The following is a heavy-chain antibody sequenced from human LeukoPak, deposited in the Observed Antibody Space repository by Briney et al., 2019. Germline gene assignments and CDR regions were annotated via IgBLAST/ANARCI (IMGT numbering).Heavy chain of an antibody. J-gene: IGHJ4*02. D-gene: IGHD6-13*01. CDR2: ISATGSTI. CDR3: AKPAAVQYY. V-gene: IGHV3-48*01. Sequence: GGSLRLSCAASGLTFSSNGMNWVRQAPGKGLEWVSYISATGSTIYYADSVKGRFTISRDNSKNTLYLQMNSLRAEDTAVYYCAKPAAVQYYWGQGTLVTVSS. CDR1: GLTFSSNG.